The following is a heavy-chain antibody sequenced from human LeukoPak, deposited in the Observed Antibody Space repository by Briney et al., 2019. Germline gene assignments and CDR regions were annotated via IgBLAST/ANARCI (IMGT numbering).Heavy chain of an antibody. J-gene: IGHJ4*02. Sequence: GRSLRLSCAASGFTFSSYGMHWVRQAPGKGLEWVAVISYDGSNKYYADSVKGRFTISRDNSKNTLYLQMNSLRAEDTAVYYCAKDPRPGYYYDSSGFSYWGQGTLVTVSS. V-gene: IGHV3-30*18. CDR2: ISYDGSNK. D-gene: IGHD3-22*01. CDR1: GFTFSSYG. CDR3: AKDPRPGYYYDSSGFSY.